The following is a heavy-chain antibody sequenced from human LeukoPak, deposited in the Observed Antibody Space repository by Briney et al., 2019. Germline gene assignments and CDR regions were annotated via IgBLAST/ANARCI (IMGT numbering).Heavy chain of an antibody. Sequence: SETLSLTCAVYGGSFSGYYWSWIRQPPGKGLEWIGEINHSGSTNYNPSLKSRVTTSVDTSKNRFSLKLTSVTAADTAVYYCARELHSGSYYFDYWGQGTLVTVSS. CDR2: INHSGST. CDR3: ARELHSGSYYFDY. J-gene: IGHJ4*02. V-gene: IGHV4-34*01. D-gene: IGHD1-26*01. CDR1: GGSFSGYY.